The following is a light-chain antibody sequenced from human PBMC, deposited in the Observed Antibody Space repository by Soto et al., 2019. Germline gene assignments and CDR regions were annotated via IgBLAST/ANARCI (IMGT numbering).Light chain of an antibody. Sequence: DIQMTQSLSTLSASVGDRVTITCRASQSISSWLAWYQQKPGKAPKLLIYDASSLESGVPSRFSGSGSGTEFTLTISSLQPDDFATYYCQQYNSYSPLFTFGPGTKVDIK. CDR1: QSISSW. J-gene: IGKJ3*01. CDR3: QQYNSYSPLFT. CDR2: DAS. V-gene: IGKV1-5*01.